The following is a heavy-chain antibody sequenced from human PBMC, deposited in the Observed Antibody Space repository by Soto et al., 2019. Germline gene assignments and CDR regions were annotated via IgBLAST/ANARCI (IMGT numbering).Heavy chain of an antibody. V-gene: IGHV4-39*01. CDR3: AIISLRSYSGMDV. CDR1: GGSISSSSYY. Sequence: SETLSLTCTVSGGSISSSSYYWGWIRQPPGKGLEWIGSIYYSGSTYYTPSLESRLTISVDTSKNQFSLKLSSVTAADTAVYYCAIISLRSYSGMDVWCQATTLTISS. D-gene: IGHD3-10*01. CDR2: IYYSGST. J-gene: IGHJ6*02.